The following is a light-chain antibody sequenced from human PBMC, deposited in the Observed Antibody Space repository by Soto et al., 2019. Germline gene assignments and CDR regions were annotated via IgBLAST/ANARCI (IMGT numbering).Light chain of an antibody. J-gene: IGLJ2*01. V-gene: IGLV2-14*01. CDR1: SSDVGGYNY. CDR2: EVS. CDR3: SSYTSSSTLDKV. Sequence: QSALTQPASVSGSPGQSITISCTGTSSDVGGYNYVSWYQQHPGKAPKLMIYEVSNRPSGVSNRFSGSKSGNTASLTISGLQAEDGADYYCSSYTSSSTLDKVFGGGTKLTVL.